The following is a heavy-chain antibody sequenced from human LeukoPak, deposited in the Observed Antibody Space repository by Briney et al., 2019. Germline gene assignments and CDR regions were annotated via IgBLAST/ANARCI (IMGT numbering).Heavy chain of an antibody. CDR3: ARVSGRDYYFDY. CDR1: GGSISSYY. D-gene: IGHD4/OR15-4a*01. CDR2: IYYSGST. Sequence: SETLSLTCTVSGGSISSYYWSWIRQPPGKGLEWIGYIYYSGSTNYNPSLKSRVTISVDTSKNQFSLKLSSVTAADTAVYYCARVSGRDYYFDYWGQGTLVTVSS. V-gene: IGHV4-59*08. J-gene: IGHJ4*02.